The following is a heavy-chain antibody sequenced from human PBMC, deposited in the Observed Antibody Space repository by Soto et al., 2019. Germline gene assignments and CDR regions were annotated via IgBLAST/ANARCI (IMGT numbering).Heavy chain of an antibody. CDR3: AGDLDGSGSYYTGY. D-gene: IGHD3-10*01. CDR1: GYVLSGFG. CDR2: ISPYNGNK. J-gene: IGHJ4*02. Sequence: ASVKVSCKASGYVLSGFGINWVRQVPGQGLEWMGWISPYNGNKNYAQKFQGRVTMTTDTSTSTAYMELRSLRSDDTAVFYCAGDLDGSGSYYTGYWGQGSLVTVSS. V-gene: IGHV1-18*01.